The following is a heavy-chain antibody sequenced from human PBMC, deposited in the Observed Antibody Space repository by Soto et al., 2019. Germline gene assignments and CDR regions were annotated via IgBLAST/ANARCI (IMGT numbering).Heavy chain of an antibody. CDR2: VTHSGTA. D-gene: IGHD6-19*01. CDR1: GGSIDSGAFS. V-gene: IGHV4-30-2*01. J-gene: IGHJ4*02. CDR3: ARIHWAQSSLDY. Sequence: SETLSLTCAVSGGSIDSGAFSLSWIRQPPGKGLEWIGYVTHSGTAYSIPSLNGRLTLSVDSSQTQFSLKLTSVTAADSASYYCARIHWAQSSLDYWGRGILVTVSS.